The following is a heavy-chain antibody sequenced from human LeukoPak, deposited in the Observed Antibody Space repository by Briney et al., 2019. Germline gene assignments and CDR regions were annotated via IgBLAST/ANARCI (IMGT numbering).Heavy chain of an antibody. CDR1: GFTFSNYI. CDR3: ARPAYCGGNCYYFPDY. Sequence: GGSLRLSCAASGFTFSNYIMNWVRQAPGKGLEWVSSISSSSTYIYYADSVKGRFTISRDNAKNSLYLQMNSLRAEDTAVYYCARPAYCGGNCYYFPDYWGQGTLVTVSS. V-gene: IGHV3-21*01. D-gene: IGHD2-21*02. J-gene: IGHJ4*02. CDR2: ISSSSTYI.